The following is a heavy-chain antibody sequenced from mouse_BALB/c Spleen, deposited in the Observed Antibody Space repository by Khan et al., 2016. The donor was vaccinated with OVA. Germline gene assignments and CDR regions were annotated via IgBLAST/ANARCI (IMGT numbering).Heavy chain of an antibody. V-gene: IGHV5-9-1*01. CDR3: ARDGRSYDHPPDP. D-gene: IGHD2-3*01. J-gene: IGHJ2*01. CDR1: GFTFNKYA. CDR2: VSSGGSYT. Sequence: EVELVESGGGLVKPGGSLKLPCAARGFTFNKYALSWVRQTPEKRLEWVTTVSSGGSYTYYPDSVKGRFTISRDNAKNTLYLQMSSLRYEDTAMYYYARDGRSYDHPPDPWRHGPTLTV.